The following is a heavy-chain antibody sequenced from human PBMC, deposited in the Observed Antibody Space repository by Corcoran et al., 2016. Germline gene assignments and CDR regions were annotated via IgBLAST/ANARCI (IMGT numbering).Heavy chain of an antibody. CDR3: ARELPHYYDSSGSLGY. Sequence: EVQLVESGGGLVKPGGSLRLSCAASGFTFSSYSMNWVRQAPGKGLEWVSSISSSSSYIYYADSVKGRFTISRDNAKNSLYLQMNSLRAEDTAVYYCARELPHYYDSSGSLGYWGQGTLVTVSS. V-gene: IGHV3-21*01. CDR1: GFTFSSYS. D-gene: IGHD3-22*01. J-gene: IGHJ4*02. CDR2: ISSSSSYI.